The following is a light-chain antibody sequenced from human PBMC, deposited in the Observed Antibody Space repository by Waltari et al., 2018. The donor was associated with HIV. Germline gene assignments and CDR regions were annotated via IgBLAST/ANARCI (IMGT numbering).Light chain of an antibody. Sequence: QSVMTQPPSASGPPGQRVTIPCSGSSSNIGRNYVNWYQQLPGTTPKLLLHRNNQRPSGVPDRFSGSKSGTSAALAISGLRSEDEADYYCAAWDDSLSGSWVFGGGTQVTVL. CDR1: SSNIGRNY. CDR3: AAWDDSLSGSWV. V-gene: IGLV1-47*01. CDR2: RNN. J-gene: IGLJ3*02.